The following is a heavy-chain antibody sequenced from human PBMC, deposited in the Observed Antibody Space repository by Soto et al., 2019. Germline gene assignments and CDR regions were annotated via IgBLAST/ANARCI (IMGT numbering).Heavy chain of an antibody. D-gene: IGHD5-18*01. Sequence: QVQLQQWGAGLLKPSETLSLTCAVYGGSFSGYYWSWIRQPPGKGLEWIGEINHSGSTNYNPSLKSRVTISVDTSKNQFSLKLSSVTAADTAVYYCARVKAIHRDGMDVWGQGTTVTVSS. CDR2: INHSGST. CDR1: GGSFSGYY. J-gene: IGHJ6*02. V-gene: IGHV4-34*01. CDR3: ARVKAIHRDGMDV.